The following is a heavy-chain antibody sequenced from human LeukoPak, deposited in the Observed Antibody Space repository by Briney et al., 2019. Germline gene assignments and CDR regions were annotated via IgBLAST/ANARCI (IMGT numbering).Heavy chain of an antibody. V-gene: IGHV3-23*01. CDR1: GFTFNSYG. J-gene: IGHJ4*02. CDR3: AKDFRSGGSCFSY. Sequence: GGSLRLSCAASGFTFNSYGMSWVRQAPGKGLEWVSAISGSGGSTYYADSVKGRFTISRDNSKNTLYLQMNSLRDEDTAVYYCAKDFRSGGSCFSYWGQGTLVTVSS. CDR2: ISGSGGST. D-gene: IGHD2-15*01.